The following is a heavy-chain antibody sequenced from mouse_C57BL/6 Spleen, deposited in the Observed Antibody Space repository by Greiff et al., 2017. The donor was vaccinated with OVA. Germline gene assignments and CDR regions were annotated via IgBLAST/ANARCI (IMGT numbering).Heavy chain of an antibody. CDR3: TRYYGSSYTSWFAY. CDR2: IYPGNSDT. Sequence: VQLKASGTVLARPGASVKMSCKTSGYTFTSYWMHWVKQRPGQGLEWIGAIYPGNSDTSYNQKFKGKAKLTAVTSASTAYMELSSLTNEYSADDYCTRYYGSSYTSWFAYWGQGTLVTVSA. CDR1: GYTFTSYW. V-gene: IGHV1-5*01. D-gene: IGHD1-1*01. J-gene: IGHJ3*01.